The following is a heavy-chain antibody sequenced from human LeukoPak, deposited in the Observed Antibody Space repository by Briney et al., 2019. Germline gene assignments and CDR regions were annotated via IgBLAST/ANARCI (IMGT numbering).Heavy chain of an antibody. CDR1: GYTFTSYG. D-gene: IGHD3-3*01. CDR3: ARELPPYDFWSGYPPPGPLDY. Sequence: GASVKVSCKASGYTFTSYGISWVRQAPGQGLEWMGWISAYNGNTNYAQKLQGRVTMTTDTSTSTAYMELRSLGSDDTAVYYCARELPPYDFWSGYPPPGPLDYWGQGTLVTVSS. J-gene: IGHJ4*02. V-gene: IGHV1-18*01. CDR2: ISAYNGNT.